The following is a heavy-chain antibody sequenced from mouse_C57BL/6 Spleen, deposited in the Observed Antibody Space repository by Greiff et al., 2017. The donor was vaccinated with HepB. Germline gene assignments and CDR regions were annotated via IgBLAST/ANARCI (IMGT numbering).Heavy chain of an antibody. Sequence: EVKLVESGGGLVQPGGSLKLSCAASGFTFSDYYMYWVRQTPEKRLEWVAYISNGGGSTYYPDTVKGRFTISRDNAKNTLYLQMSRLKSEDTAMYYCARHAGPRNYAMDYWGQGTSVTVSS. CDR2: ISNGGGST. V-gene: IGHV5-12*01. J-gene: IGHJ4*01. D-gene: IGHD4-1*01. CDR3: ARHAGPRNYAMDY. CDR1: GFTFSDYY.